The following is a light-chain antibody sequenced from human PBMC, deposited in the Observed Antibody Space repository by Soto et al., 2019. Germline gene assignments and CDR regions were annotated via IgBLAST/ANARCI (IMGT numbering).Light chain of an antibody. Sequence: EIVLTQSPATLSLSPGERATLSCRASQSVSSYLAWYQQKPGQAPRLLIYDASNRATGIPARFSGSGSGTNCPLPISSLAPEDFAVYCCQQRRGFGPGTKVDIK. V-gene: IGKV3-11*01. J-gene: IGKJ3*01. CDR1: QSVSSY. CDR3: QQRRG. CDR2: DAS.